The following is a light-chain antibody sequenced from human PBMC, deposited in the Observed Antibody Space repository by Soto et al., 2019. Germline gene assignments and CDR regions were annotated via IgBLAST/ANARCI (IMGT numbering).Light chain of an antibody. CDR3: QSYDSSLSGGV. V-gene: IGLV1-40*01. J-gene: IGLJ3*02. CDR1: SSNIGAGYD. Sequence: QSVLTQPPSVSGAPGQRVTISCTGSSSNIGAGYDVHWYQQLPGTAPKLLIYGNSNRPSGVPDRFSGSKSGTSASLAITGLQAEDEADYYCQSYDSSLSGGVFVVGTKLTVL. CDR2: GNS.